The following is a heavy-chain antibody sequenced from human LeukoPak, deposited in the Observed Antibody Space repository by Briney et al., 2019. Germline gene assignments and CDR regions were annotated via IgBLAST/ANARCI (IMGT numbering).Heavy chain of an antibody. Sequence: ASVKVSCKASGYTFTSYGISWVRQAPGQGLEWMGWISAYNGNTNYAQKLRGRVTMTTDTSTSTAYMELRSLRSDDTAVYYCARDGQYYDSSGYRPDYWGQGTLVAVSS. D-gene: IGHD3-22*01. J-gene: IGHJ4*02. V-gene: IGHV1-18*01. CDR2: ISAYNGNT. CDR1: GYTFTSYG. CDR3: ARDGQYYDSSGYRPDY.